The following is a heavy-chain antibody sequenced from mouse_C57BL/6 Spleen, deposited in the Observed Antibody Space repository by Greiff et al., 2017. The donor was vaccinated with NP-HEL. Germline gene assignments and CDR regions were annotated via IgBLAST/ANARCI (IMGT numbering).Heavy chain of an antibody. CDR3: AGEGTTVVPYFDV. Sequence: VHVKQSGAELVKPGASVKLSCTASGFNIKDYYMHWVKQRTEQGLEWIGRIDPEDGETKYAPKFQGKATITADTSSTAAYLLRSSPTSEDAAVYYCAGEGTTVVPYFDVWGTGTTVTVSS. J-gene: IGHJ1*03. V-gene: IGHV14-2*01. D-gene: IGHD1-1*01. CDR2: IDPEDGET. CDR1: GFNIKDYY.